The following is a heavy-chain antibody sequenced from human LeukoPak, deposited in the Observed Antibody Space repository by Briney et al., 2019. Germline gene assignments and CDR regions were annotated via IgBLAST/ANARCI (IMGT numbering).Heavy chain of an antibody. CDR2: ISGSGGST. CDR3: AKAFHFWSGYQYYFDY. V-gene: IGHV3-23*01. CDR1: GFTFSSYA. D-gene: IGHD3-3*02. Sequence: GGSLRLSCAASGFTFSSYAMSWVRQAPRKGLEWGSAISGSGGSTYYADSVKGRFTISRHNSKNTLYLQMNSLRAQDTAVYYCAKAFHFWSGYQYYFDYWGEGALVTVCS. J-gene: IGHJ4*02.